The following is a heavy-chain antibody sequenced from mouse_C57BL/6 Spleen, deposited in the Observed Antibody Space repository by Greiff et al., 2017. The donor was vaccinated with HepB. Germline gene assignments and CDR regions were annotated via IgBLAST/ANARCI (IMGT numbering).Heavy chain of an antibody. J-gene: IGHJ2*01. Sequence: EVQLQQSGPELVKPGASVKISCKASGYSFTGYYMNWVKQSPEKSLEWIGEINPSTGGTTYNQKFKAKATLTVDKSSSTAYMQLKSLTSEDSAVYYCARREGGNFDYWGQGTTLTVSS. D-gene: IGHD1-1*02. V-gene: IGHV1-42*01. CDR2: INPSTGGT. CDR3: ARREGGNFDY. CDR1: GYSFTGYY.